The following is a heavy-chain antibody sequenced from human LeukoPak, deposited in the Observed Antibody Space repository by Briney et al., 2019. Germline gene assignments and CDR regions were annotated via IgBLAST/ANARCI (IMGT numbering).Heavy chain of an antibody. V-gene: IGHV4-59*01. CDR2: IYYSGST. D-gene: IGHD6-13*01. CDR1: GGSISSYY. J-gene: IGHJ6*02. Sequence: SETLSLTCTVSGGSISSYYWSWIRQPPGKGLEWIGYIYYSGSTNYNPSLKSRVTISVDTSKNQFSLKLSSVTAEDTAVYYCAREWRERGAAAVSYYYYGMDVWGQGTTVTVSS. CDR3: AREWRERGAAAVSYYYYGMDV.